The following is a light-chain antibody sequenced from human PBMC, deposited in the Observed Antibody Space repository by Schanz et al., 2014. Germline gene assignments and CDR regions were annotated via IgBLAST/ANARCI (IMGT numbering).Light chain of an antibody. CDR3: QSYDGSLSAWL. J-gene: IGLJ3*02. CDR2: GVS. CDR1: SGDVGGYNY. Sequence: QSALTQPASVSGSPGQSITISCTGTSGDVGGYNYVSWYQQHPGKAPKLMIFGVSNRPSGISNRFSGSKSGNTASLTISGLQAEDEADYYCQSYDGSLSAWLFGGGTKLTVL. V-gene: IGLV2-14*03.